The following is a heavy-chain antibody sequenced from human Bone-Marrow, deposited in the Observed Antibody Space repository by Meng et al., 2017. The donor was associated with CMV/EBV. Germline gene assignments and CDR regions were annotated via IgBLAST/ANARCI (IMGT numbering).Heavy chain of an antibody. Sequence: SETLSLTCPVSGGSISSSSYYWGWIRQPPGKGLEWIGSIYYSGSTYYNPSLKSRVTISVDTSKNQFSLKLSSVPAADTAVYYCARARGYCSSTSCYSSFDPWGQGTLVTVSS. CDR1: GGSISSSSYY. J-gene: IGHJ5*02. CDR2: IYYSGST. V-gene: IGHV4-39*07. D-gene: IGHD2-2*02. CDR3: ARARGYCSSTSCYSSFDP.